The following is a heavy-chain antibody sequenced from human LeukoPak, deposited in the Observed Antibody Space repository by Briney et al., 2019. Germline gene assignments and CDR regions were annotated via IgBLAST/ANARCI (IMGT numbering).Heavy chain of an antibody. CDR3: AKVARDIYYYYYMDV. CDR1: GYIFSSYG. J-gene: IGHJ6*03. Sequence: ASVKVSCKASGYIFSSYGLNWVRQAPGQGLEWLGWISGSNENAIYAQNFQGRVIMTTDTSTRIVYMELRSLRSDDTAVYYCAKVARDIYYYYYMDVWGKGTTVTVSS. CDR2: ISGSNENA. V-gene: IGHV1-18*01.